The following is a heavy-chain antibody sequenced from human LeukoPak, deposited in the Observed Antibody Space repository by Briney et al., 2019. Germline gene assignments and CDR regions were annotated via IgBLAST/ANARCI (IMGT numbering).Heavy chain of an antibody. CDR2: IIPIFGTA. J-gene: IGHJ4*02. Sequence: ASFKFSCKASGCTLSSYAIRWVRQDPGQGLEWMGGIIPIFGTANYAQKFQGRVTITADESTSTVYMELRSLRSDDTAVYYCARDAGSRGIDYWGQGTLVTVSS. V-gene: IGHV1-69*13. CDR1: GCTLSSYA. D-gene: IGHD3-16*01. CDR3: ARDAGSRGIDY.